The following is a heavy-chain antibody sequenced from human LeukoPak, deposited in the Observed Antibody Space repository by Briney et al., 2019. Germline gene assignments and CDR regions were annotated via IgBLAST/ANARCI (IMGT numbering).Heavy chain of an antibody. Sequence: SETLSLTCTVSGGSISSYYWSWIRQPPGKGLEWIGYIYYSGSTNYNPSLKSRVTISVDTSKNQFSLKLSSVTAADTAAYYCAKGSSGYYPYSFDYWGQGTLVTVSS. D-gene: IGHD3-22*01. CDR3: AKGSSGYYPYSFDY. V-gene: IGHV4-59*01. CDR2: IYYSGST. J-gene: IGHJ4*02. CDR1: GGSISSYY.